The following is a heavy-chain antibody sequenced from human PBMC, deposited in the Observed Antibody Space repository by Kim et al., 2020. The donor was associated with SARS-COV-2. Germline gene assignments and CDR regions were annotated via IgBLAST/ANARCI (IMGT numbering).Heavy chain of an antibody. CDR1: GFIFSSYT. Sequence: GGSLRLSCAASGFIFSSYTMNWVRQAPGAGLEWVSSISSSSTYIYYADSVKGRFTISRDNAKNSLFLQMNSLGADDTAVYYCARVLITTGGSDYWGQGALVTVSS. CDR2: ISSSSTYI. CDR3: ARVLITTGGSDY. V-gene: IGHV3-21*01. D-gene: IGHD1-1*01. J-gene: IGHJ4*02.